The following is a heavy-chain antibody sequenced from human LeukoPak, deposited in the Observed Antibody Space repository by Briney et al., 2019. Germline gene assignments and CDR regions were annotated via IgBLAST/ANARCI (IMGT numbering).Heavy chain of an antibody. CDR1: GGSISSYY. Sequence: SETLSLTCTVSGGSISSYYWNWIRRPAGKELEWIGRMYSSGSTDYNPSLRSRVTMSVDTPKNQFFLKLSYVTAADTAVYYCARDPSYSSAYFDIWGQGTMVTVSS. J-gene: IGHJ3*02. CDR2: MYSSGST. D-gene: IGHD6-19*01. V-gene: IGHV4-4*07. CDR3: ARDPSYSSAYFDI.